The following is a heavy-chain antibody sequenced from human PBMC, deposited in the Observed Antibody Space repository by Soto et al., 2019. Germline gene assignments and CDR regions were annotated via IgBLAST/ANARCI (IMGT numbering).Heavy chain of an antibody. V-gene: IGHV1-69*13. CDR2: IIPIFGTA. CDR1: GGSFSSYA. D-gene: IGHD2-2*01. CDR3: ARGPMDDIVLVPAASLYYYYGMDV. Sequence: SVKVSWEEWGGSFSSYAISWGRQAPGQGLEWMGGIIPIFGTANYAQKFQGRVTITADESTSTAYMELSSLRSEDTAVYYCARGPMDDIVLVPAASLYYYYGMDVWG. J-gene: IGHJ6*02.